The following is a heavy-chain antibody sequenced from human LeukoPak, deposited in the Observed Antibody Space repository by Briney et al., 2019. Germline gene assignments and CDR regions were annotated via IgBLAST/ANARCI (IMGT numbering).Heavy chain of an antibody. V-gene: IGHV4-59*01. CDR1: GGSISSYY. J-gene: IGHJ6*02. CDR3: ARVGGGNYYYYGMDV. D-gene: IGHD2-15*01. CDR2: IYYSGST. Sequence: PSETLSLTCTVSGGSISSYYWSWIRQPPGKGLEWIGYIYYSGSTNYNPSLKSRVTISVDTSKNQFSLKLTSVTAADTAVYYCARVGGGNYYYYGMDVWGQGTTVTVS.